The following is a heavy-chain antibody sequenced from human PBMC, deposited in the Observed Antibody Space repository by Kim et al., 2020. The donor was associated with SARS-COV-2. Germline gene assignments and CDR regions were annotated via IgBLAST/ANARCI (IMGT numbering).Heavy chain of an antibody. CDR3: AAIERYSSSWEADY. Sequence: ASVKVSCKASGYTFTSYGISWVRQAPGQGLEWMGWISAYNGNTNYAQKLQGRVTMTTDTSTSTAYMELRSLRSDDTAVYYCAAIERYSSSWEADYWGQGTLVTVSS. J-gene: IGHJ4*02. CDR2: ISAYNGNT. V-gene: IGHV1-18*01. D-gene: IGHD6-13*01. CDR1: GYTFTSYG.